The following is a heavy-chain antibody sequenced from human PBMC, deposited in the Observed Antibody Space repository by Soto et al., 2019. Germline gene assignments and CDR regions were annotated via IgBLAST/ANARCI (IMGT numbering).Heavy chain of an antibody. D-gene: IGHD2-8*02. J-gene: IGHJ4*02. CDR3: ARDLNYWSLLIDH. V-gene: IGHV3-33*01. CDR2: LWSDGIKT. CDR1: GFSLSRYG. Sequence: GGSLRLSCTASGFSLSRYGLHWVRQAPGKGLEWVAGLWSDGIKTSYTDSVKGRFTISRDTSKNMPYLQMNSLGAEDTAVYYCARDLNYWSLLIDHWGQGTLVTVSS.